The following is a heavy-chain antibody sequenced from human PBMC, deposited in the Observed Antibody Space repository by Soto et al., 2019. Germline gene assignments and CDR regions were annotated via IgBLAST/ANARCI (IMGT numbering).Heavy chain of an antibody. D-gene: IGHD1-1*01. V-gene: IGHV1-18*01. CDR2: ISAHNGNT. Sequence: QVHLVQSGAEVKKPGASVKVSCKGSGYGFTTYGITWVRQAPGQGLEWMAWISAHNGNTNYPQKLQGRVTVTRDTSTSTAVIELRSLRSDYTTVYNFARGRYGDYLGQGALVTVSS. CDR3: ARGRYGDY. CDR1: GYGFTTYG. J-gene: IGHJ4*02.